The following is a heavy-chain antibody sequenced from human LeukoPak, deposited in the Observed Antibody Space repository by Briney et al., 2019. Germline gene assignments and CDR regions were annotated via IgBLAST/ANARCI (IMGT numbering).Heavy chain of an antibody. D-gene: IGHD3-22*01. V-gene: IGHV4-61*02. Sequence: PSQTLSLTCTVSGGSISSGSYYWSWIRQPAGKGLEWIGRIYTSGSTNYNPSLKSRVTISVDTSKNQFSLKLSPVTAADTAVYYCARGRYYDSSGYHPFFDYWGQGTLVTVSS. CDR2: IYTSGST. J-gene: IGHJ4*02. CDR3: ARGRYYDSSGYHPFFDY. CDR1: GGSISSGSYY.